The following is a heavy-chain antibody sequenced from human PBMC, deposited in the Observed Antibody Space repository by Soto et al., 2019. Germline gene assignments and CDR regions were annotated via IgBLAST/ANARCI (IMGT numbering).Heavy chain of an antibody. D-gene: IGHD2-15*01. CDR3: ARSSLLPDFEY. Sequence: QVQLVQSGAEVNKPGASVKVSCKASGYSFTTYAMHWVRQAPGQRLEWLGWINGGNGNTKYSQKFQGRVTITRDTSASTAHMELSSLRSEDTAVYYCARSSLLPDFEYWGQGTLVTVSS. CDR2: INGGNGNT. J-gene: IGHJ4*02. V-gene: IGHV1-3*01. CDR1: GYSFTTYA.